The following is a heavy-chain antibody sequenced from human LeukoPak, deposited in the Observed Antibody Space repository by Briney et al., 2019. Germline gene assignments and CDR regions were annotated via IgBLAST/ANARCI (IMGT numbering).Heavy chain of an antibody. V-gene: IGHV4-39*07. CDR2: VYRTGNA. Sequence: SETLSLTCTVSGGSISSSSYYWGWIRQPPGKGLEWIGVVYRTGNAYYNPSLKSRVTISIDTSKNQFSLNLTSVTAADTAVYFCAKARGYGSGYFEYWGQGILVPVSS. CDR3: AKARGYGSGYFEY. CDR1: GGSISSSSYY. J-gene: IGHJ4*02. D-gene: IGHD3-10*01.